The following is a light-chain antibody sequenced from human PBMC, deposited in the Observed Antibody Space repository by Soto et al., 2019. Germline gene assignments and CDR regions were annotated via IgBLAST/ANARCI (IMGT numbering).Light chain of an antibody. Sequence: DIQLTQSPSFLSASVGDTVTITCRASQGMSTYLAWYQQKPRKVPKLLILSASTLQSGVPPRFSGGGSGTEFTLTISTLQPDDSGIYYCQQLNGYQLAFGGGTNVEIK. CDR2: SAS. CDR1: QGMSTY. J-gene: IGKJ4*01. V-gene: IGKV1-9*01. CDR3: QQLNGYQLA.